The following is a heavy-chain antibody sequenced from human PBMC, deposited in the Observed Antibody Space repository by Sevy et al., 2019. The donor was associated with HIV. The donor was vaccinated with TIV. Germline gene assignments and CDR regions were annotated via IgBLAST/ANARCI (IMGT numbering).Heavy chain of an antibody. CDR2: ISWNSGSI. D-gene: IGHD3-22*01. CDR1: GFTFDDYA. J-gene: IGHJ6*02. Sequence: GGSLRLSCAASGFTFDDYAMHWVRQAPGKGLEWVSGISWNSGSIGNADSVKGRFTISRDNAKNSLYLQMNSLRAEDTALYYCAKDHSRRYYYYYYGMDVWGQGTTVTVSS. CDR3: AKDHSRRYYYYYYGMDV. V-gene: IGHV3-9*01.